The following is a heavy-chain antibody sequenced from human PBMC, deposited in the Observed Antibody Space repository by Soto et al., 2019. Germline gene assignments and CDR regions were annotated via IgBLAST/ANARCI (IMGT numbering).Heavy chain of an antibody. V-gene: IGHV3-33*01. CDR2: IWYDGSNK. J-gene: IGHJ5*02. CDR1: GFTFSSYG. D-gene: IGHD5-12*01. CDR3: ARDRGSGYQPYNWFDP. Sequence: PGGSLRLSCAASGFTFSSYGMHWVRQAPGKGLEWVAVIWYDGSNKYYADSVKGRFTISRDNSKNTLYLQVNSLRAEDTAVYYCARDRGSGYQPYNWFDPWGQGTLVTVSS.